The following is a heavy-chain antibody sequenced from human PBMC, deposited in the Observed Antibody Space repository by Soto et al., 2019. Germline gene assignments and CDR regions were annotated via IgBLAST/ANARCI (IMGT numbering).Heavy chain of an antibody. Sequence: SETLSLTCAVYGGSFSGYYWSWIRQPPGKGLEWIGEINHSGSTNYNPSLKSRVTISVDTSKNQFSLKLSSVTAADTAVYYCARICSGGSCYAAFDIWGQGTMVTVSS. CDR3: ARICSGGSCYAAFDI. V-gene: IGHV4-34*01. D-gene: IGHD2-15*01. J-gene: IGHJ3*02. CDR1: GGSFSGYY. CDR2: INHSGST.